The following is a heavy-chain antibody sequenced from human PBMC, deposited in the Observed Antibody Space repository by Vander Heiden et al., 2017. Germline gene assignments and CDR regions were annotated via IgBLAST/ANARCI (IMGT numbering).Heavy chain of an antibody. CDR3: ANRSGWKLYYLDY. Sequence: QVQLQQWGAGLLKPSETLSLTCAVYGGSFSGYYWSWIRQPPGKGLEWIREINQSGSTNYNPSLKSRVTISVDTSKNQFSRKLSSVTAADTAGYDCANRSGWKLYYLDYWGQGTLVTVSS. D-gene: IGHD6-19*01. CDR1: GGSFSGYY. J-gene: IGHJ4*02. CDR2: INQSGST. V-gene: IGHV4-34*01.